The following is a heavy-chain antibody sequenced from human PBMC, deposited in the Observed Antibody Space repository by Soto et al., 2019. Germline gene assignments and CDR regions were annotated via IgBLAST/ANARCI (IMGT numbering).Heavy chain of an antibody. Sequence: AAVKVSCKACGCTFTSYGISWVRQAPGQGLEWMGWISAYNGNTNYAQKLQGRVTMTTDTSTSTAYMELRSLRSDDTAVYYCARDQRRNYDSSGYYGGSDYWGQGTLVTVSS. CDR3: ARDQRRNYDSSGYYGGSDY. CDR1: GCTFTSYG. V-gene: IGHV1-18*04. J-gene: IGHJ4*02. D-gene: IGHD3-22*01. CDR2: ISAYNGNT.